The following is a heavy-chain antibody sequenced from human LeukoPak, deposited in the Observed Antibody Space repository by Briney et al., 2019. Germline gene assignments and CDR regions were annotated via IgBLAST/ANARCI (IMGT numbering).Heavy chain of an antibody. Sequence: SQTLSLTCTVSGDSMGTSDHYWAWIRQHTGKGPETIGFINHRGTTNHNPSLKNRVTISVDASKNQFSLRLSSMTAADTAVYFCARGGNRFGGFYFDYWGQGILVTVSS. J-gene: IGHJ4*02. V-gene: IGHV4-31*03. D-gene: IGHD3-10*01. CDR2: INHRGTT. CDR3: ARGGNRFGGFYFDY. CDR1: GDSMGTSDHY.